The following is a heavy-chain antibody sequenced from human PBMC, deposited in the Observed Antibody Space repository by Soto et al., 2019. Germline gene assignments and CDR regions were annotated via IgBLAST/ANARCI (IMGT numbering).Heavy chain of an antibody. CDR2: IYYSGST. V-gene: IGHV4-31*03. J-gene: IGHJ5*02. CDR3: ARESKYDTSGYPPWFAP. D-gene: IGHD3-22*01. CDR1: VASISSGGYY. Sequence: QVQLQESGPGLVKPSQTLSLTCTVSVASISSGGYYWSWIRQHPGEGLEWIGYIYYSGSTSYNPSRKGRVTISVDTSKNQFSLKLSSVTDADTAVYYCARESKYDTSGYPPWFAPWGQGTLVTVSS.